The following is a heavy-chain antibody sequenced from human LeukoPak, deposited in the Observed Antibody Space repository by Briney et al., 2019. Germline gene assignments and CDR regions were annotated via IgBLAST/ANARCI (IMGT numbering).Heavy chain of an antibody. CDR2: FYHSGST. CDR3: ARSIVLLPAAIGWFDP. CDR1: GGSISGGGYS. J-gene: IGHJ5*02. Sequence: SETLSLTCAVSGGSISGGGYSWSWIRQPPGKGLEWIGYFYHSGSTYYNPSLKSRVIISVDRSKNQFSLKLSSVAAADTAVYYCARSIVLLPAAIGWFDPWGQGTLVTVSS. V-gene: IGHV4-30-2*01. D-gene: IGHD2-2*01.